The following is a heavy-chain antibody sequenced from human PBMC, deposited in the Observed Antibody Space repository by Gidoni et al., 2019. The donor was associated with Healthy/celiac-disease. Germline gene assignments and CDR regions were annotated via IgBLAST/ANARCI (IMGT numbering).Heavy chain of an antibody. V-gene: IGHV3-30*03. CDR1: GFTFSSYG. Sequence: QVQLVESGGGVVQPGRSLRLSCAASGFTFSSYGMHWVRQAPGKGLEWVAVISYDGSNKYYADSVKGRFTISRDNSKNTLYLQMNSLRAEDTAVYYCARDFATCAAPDDMVRGCWGQGTLVTVSS. D-gene: IGHD3-10*01. J-gene: IGHJ4*02. CDR2: ISYDGSNK. CDR3: ARDFATCAAPDDMVRGC.